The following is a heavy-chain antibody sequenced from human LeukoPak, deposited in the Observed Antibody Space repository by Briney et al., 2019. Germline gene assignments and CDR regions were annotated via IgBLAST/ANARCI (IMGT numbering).Heavy chain of an antibody. CDR2: ISYDGSNK. J-gene: IGHJ4*02. CDR3: ARDPRFGEFHY. D-gene: IGHD3-10*01. CDR1: GFTFSSYA. V-gene: IGHV3-30-3*01. Sequence: PGRSLRLSCAASGFTFSSYAMHWVRQAPGKGLEWVAVISYDGSNKYYADSVKGRFTISRDNSKNTLYPQMNSLRAEDTAVYYCARDPRFGEFHYWGQGTLVTVSS.